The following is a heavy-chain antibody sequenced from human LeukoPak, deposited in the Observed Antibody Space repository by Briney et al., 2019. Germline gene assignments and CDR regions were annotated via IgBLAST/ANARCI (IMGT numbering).Heavy chain of an antibody. D-gene: IGHD3-16*01. V-gene: IGHV3-30*18. CDR2: ISYDGRNQ. Sequence: GMSLRLSCAVSGFRFSNYGMHWVRQAPGKGLEWVAVISYDGRNQYYADSVKGRFAISRDNSRNTLYLRMNSLDTEDTAVYYCAKGLTVSFDHLRDYLYYDGPDQWGQGTLVTVSS. CDR1: GFRFSNYG. CDR3: AKGLTVSFDHLRDYLYYDGPDQ. J-gene: IGHJ5*02.